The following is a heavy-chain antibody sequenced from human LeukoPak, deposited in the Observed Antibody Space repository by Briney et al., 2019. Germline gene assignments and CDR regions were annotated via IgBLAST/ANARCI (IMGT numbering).Heavy chain of an antibody. D-gene: IGHD1-1*01. CDR1: GGSFSAYY. J-gene: IGHJ4*03. CDR2: VNHRGDT. Sequence: SETLSLTCAVYGGSFSAYYWSWIRQSPGKGLQWIAEVNHRGDTNYNPSVKGRVTISVDTSKNQFSLKVTSLTAADTAVYYCARGPTISETGYFDYWGQGTLVTASS. CDR3: ARGPTISETGYFDY. V-gene: IGHV4-34*01.